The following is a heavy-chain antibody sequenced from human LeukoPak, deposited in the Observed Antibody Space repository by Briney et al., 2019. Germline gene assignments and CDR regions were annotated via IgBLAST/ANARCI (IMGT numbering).Heavy chain of an antibody. J-gene: IGHJ4*02. Sequence: PGGSLRLSCAASGFTFDDYVMHWVRQAPGKGLEWVSGISWNSGSIGYADSVKGRFTISRDNAKNSLYLQMNSLRAEDTALYYCAKGRGDGYNYYFDYWGQGTLVTVSS. CDR3: AKGRGDGYNYYFDY. V-gene: IGHV3-9*01. CDR1: GFTFDDYV. CDR2: ISWNSGSI. D-gene: IGHD5-24*01.